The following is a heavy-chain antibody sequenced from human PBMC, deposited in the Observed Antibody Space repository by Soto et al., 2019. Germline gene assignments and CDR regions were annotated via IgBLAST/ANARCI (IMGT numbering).Heavy chain of an antibody. J-gene: IGHJ4*02. CDR3: ARLEGLATISYYFDF. D-gene: IGHD3-9*01. CDR1: GDSINSDKYY. V-gene: IGHV4-39*01. Sequence: SETLSLTCSVSGDSINSDKYYWGWIRQPPGKGLEWIGSIYYRGNTYYNPSPQTRVTISLDKSKSQFSLRLNSVTAADSAVYFCARLEGLATISYYFDFWGQGAQVTVSS. CDR2: IYYRGNT.